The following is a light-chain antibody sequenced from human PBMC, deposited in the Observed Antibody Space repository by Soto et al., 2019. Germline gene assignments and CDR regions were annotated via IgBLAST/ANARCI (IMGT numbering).Light chain of an antibody. J-gene: IGKJ1*01. CDR3: QQYNGSSRT. CDR1: QSISGW. Sequence: HITQSPSTLSASVGPRVTITCRASQSISGWLAWYQQKPGKAPNLLIYDASTLKGGVPSRFSGSGSGTEFTLTISSLQVDDFATYYCQQYNGSSRTFGQGTKVDIK. V-gene: IGKV1-5*01. CDR2: DAS.